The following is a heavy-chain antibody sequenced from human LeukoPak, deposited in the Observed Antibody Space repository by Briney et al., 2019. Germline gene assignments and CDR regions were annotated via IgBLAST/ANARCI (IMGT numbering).Heavy chain of an antibody. CDR3: ARSGSLYGSGSSMYNWFDA. Sequence: GGSLRLSCAASGFTVSSNDMSWVRQAPGKGLEWVSVIYSGGSTYYTDSVKGRFTLSTDKSKNTLYLQKNSLRAEDTAVYYCARSGSLYGSGSSMYNWFDAWGQGTLVTVSS. J-gene: IGHJ5*02. D-gene: IGHD3-10*01. CDR1: GFTVSSND. CDR2: IYSGGST. V-gene: IGHV3-66*01.